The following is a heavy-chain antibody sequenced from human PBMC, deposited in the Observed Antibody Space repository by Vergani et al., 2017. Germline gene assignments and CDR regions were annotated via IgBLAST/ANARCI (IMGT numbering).Heavy chain of an antibody. D-gene: IGHD6-13*01. Sequence: VQLLESGGKMVRPGGSLRLSCAASGFTFSSYGMHWVRQAPGKGLEWVAVISYDGSNKYYADSVKGRFTISRDNSKNTLYLQMNSLRAEDTAVYYCAKDGIAAAGYHMYYFDYWGQGTLVTVSS. CDR3: AKDGIAAAGYHMYYFDY. J-gene: IGHJ4*02. CDR1: GFTFSSYG. V-gene: IGHV3-30*18. CDR2: ISYDGSNK.